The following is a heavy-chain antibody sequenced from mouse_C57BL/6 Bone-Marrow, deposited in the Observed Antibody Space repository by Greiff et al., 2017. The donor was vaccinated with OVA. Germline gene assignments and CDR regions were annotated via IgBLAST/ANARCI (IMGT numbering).Heavy chain of an antibody. J-gene: IGHJ4*01. CDR3: ARHGLLRGDAMDY. V-gene: IGHV5-6*02. CDR2: ISSGGSYT. CDR1: GFTFSSYG. D-gene: IGHD1-1*01. Sequence: EVKVEESGGDLVKPGGSLKLSCAASGFTFSSYGMSWVRQTPDKRLEWVATISSGGSYTYYPDSVKGRITISRDNAKNTLYLQMSSLKSEDTAMYYYARHGLLRGDAMDYWGQGTSVTVSS.